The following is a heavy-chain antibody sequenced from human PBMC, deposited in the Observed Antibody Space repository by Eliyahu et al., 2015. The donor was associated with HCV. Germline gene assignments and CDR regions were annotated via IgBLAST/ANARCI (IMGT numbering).Heavy chain of an antibody. J-gene: IGHJ6*02. CDR2: ISGSGGST. Sequence: EVQLLESGGGLVQPGGSLRLSCAASGFTFSSYAMSWVRQAPGKGLEWVSAISGSGGSTYYADSVKGRFTISRDNSKNTLYLQMNSLRAEDTAVYYCAKVCRTVRGVMNYGMDVWGQGTTVTVSS. CDR1: GFTFSSYA. V-gene: IGHV3-23*01. D-gene: IGHD3-10*01. CDR3: AKVCRTVRGVMNYGMDV.